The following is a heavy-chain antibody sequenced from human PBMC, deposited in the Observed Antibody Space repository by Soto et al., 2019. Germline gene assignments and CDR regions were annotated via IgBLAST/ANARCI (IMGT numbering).Heavy chain of an antibody. J-gene: IGHJ4*02. CDR2: IRTYNGNT. V-gene: IGHV1-18*01. D-gene: IGHD4-17*01. Sequence: ASVKVSCKASGYTFTSYGISWVRQAPGQGLEWVGWIRTYNGNTNFAQKLQGRVTLTTDTSTSTAYMELRSLRSDDTAVYYCARDSDYIIAYWGQGTLVTVSS. CDR3: ARDSDYIIAY. CDR1: GYTFTSYG.